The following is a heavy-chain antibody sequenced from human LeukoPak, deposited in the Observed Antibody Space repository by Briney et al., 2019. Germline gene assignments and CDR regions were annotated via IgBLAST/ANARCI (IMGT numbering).Heavy chain of an antibody. J-gene: IGHJ4*02. CDR2: IWYDGSNK. Sequence: PGGSLRLSCAASGFTFSSYGMHWVRQAPGKGLEWVAVIWYDGSNKYYADSVKGRFTISRDNSKNTLYLQMNSLRAEDTAVYYCAKDPHLYSGYALYYFDYWGQGTLVTVSS. V-gene: IGHV3-30*02. D-gene: IGHD5-12*01. CDR1: GFTFSSYG. CDR3: AKDPHLYSGYALYYFDY.